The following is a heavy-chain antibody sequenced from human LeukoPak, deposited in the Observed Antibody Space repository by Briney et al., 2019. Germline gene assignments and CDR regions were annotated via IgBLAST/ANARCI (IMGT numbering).Heavy chain of an antibody. J-gene: IGHJ4*02. CDR1: GFTFSSYE. Sequence: GGSLRLSCAASGFTFSSYEMNWVRQAPGKGLEWVSHISSSGSTIYYADSVKGRFTISRDNAKNSLYLQMNSLRAEDMAVYYCARDTRGYYRLGDRGQGTLVTVSS. CDR3: ARDTRGYYRLGD. CDR2: ISSSGSTI. D-gene: IGHD3-22*01. V-gene: IGHV3-48*03.